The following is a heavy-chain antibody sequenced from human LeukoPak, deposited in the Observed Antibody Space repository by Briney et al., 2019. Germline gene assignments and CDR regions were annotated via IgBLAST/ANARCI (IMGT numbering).Heavy chain of an antibody. CDR1: GYSITSGYF. V-gene: IGHV4-38-2*02. CDR2: RYHSGST. J-gene: IGHJ6*03. CDR3: ARVGVDIVATLFPYYYYYMDV. Sequence: SETLSLTCTVSGYSITSGYFWGWIRQPPGKGLEWIGSRYHSGSTYCNPSLESRVTISVDTSKNQFSLRLSSVTAADTAVYYCARVGVDIVATLFPYYYYYMDVWGKGTTVTVSS. D-gene: IGHD5-12*01.